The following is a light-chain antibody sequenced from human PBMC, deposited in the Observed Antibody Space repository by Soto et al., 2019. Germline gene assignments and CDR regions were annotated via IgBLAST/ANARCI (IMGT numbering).Light chain of an antibody. CDR2: EVI. CDR3: SSYAGSDNFVL. J-gene: IGLJ2*01. CDR1: SSDVGGYNF. Sequence: QSVLSQPPFASGSPGQSVTISCTGSSSDVGGYNFVSWYQHLPGKAPKLMIYEVIQRPSGVPDRFSGSKSGNTASLTVSGLQAEDEADYYCSSYAGSDNFVLFGGGTKLTVL. V-gene: IGLV2-8*01.